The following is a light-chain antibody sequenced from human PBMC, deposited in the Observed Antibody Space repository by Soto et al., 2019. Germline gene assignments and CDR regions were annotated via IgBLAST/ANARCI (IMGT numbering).Light chain of an antibody. CDR3: QQYNSYLTWT. J-gene: IGKJ1*01. V-gene: IGKV1-5*01. Sequence: DIQMTQSPSTLSASVGDRVTITCRASQSISSWLAWYQQKPGKAPKLLIYDASSLESGVPSRFSGSGSGTEFTLTISSLQPDDFGTYFCQQYNSYLTWTFGQGTKVEIK. CDR2: DAS. CDR1: QSISSW.